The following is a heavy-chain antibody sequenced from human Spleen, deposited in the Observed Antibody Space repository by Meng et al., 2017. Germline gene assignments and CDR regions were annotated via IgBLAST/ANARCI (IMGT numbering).Heavy chain of an antibody. J-gene: IGHJ4*02. D-gene: IGHD4-11*01. CDR2: INHSGST. CDR1: GGSFSDYY. V-gene: IGHV4-34*01. Sequence: QVQLQPVGAGLLKPSETLSLPCVVSGGSFSDYYWSWIRQPPGKGLEWIGEINHSGSTNYNPSLESRATISVDTSQNNLSLKLSSVTAADSAVYYCARGPTTMAHDFDYWGQGTLVTVSS. CDR3: ARGPTTMAHDFDY.